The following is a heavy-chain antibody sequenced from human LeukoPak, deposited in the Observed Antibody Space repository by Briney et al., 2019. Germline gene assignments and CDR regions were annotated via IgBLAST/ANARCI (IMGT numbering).Heavy chain of an antibody. Sequence: PGGSLRLSCTASGFNFGIYGMHWVRQAPGKGLEWVAFIRYDGSNKYYVDSVKGRFTISRDNSKNTLYLQMNSLRAEDTAVYYCAKEPQKGSYYYYYYMDVWGKGTTVTVSS. V-gene: IGHV3-30*02. CDR1: GFNFGIYG. D-gene: IGHD3-10*01. CDR3: AKEPQKGSYYYYYYMDV. CDR2: IRYDGSNK. J-gene: IGHJ6*03.